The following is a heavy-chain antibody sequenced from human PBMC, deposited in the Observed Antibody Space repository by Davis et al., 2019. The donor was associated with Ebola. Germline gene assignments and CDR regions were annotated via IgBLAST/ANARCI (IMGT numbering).Heavy chain of an antibody. CDR1: GDTFSNYA. CDR3: ARVRVGEYQLPRD. CDR2: ILTIFGTT. Sequence: SVKVSCKASGDTFSNYAFNWVRQAPGQGLEWMGGILTIFGTTNYAQKFQGRVSITAYESTSTAYMELSSLRSDDTAVYYCARVRVGEYQLPRDWGQGTLVSVSS. V-gene: IGHV1-69*13. J-gene: IGHJ4*02. D-gene: IGHD2-2*01.